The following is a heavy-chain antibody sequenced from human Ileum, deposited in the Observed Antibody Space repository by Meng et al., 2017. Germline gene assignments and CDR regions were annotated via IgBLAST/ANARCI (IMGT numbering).Heavy chain of an antibody. CDR3: AREGAYNGGDY. J-gene: IGHJ4*02. V-gene: IGHV1-18*01. D-gene: IGHD1-1*01. CDR2: MSTDKGNT. Sequence: QVQLVQSGAEVKKPGASVKVSCKASGYTFTTYGISWVRQAPGQGLEWMGWMSTDKGNTNYAQKFQGRVTMTRDTSTSTAYMELRSLRSDDTAVYYCAREGAYNGGDYWGQGTLVTVSS. CDR1: GYTFTTYG.